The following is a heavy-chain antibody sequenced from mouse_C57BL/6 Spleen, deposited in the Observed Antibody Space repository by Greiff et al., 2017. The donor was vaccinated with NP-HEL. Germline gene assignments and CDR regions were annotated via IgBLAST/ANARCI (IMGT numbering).Heavy chain of an antibody. CDR1: GFTFSSYA. Sequence: EVNVVESGEGLVKPGGSLKLSCAASGFTFSSYAMSWVRQTPEKRLEWVAYISSGGDYIYYADTVKGRFTISRDNARNTLYLQMSSLKSEDTAMYYCTRESNSFAYWGQGTLVTVSA. V-gene: IGHV5-9-1*02. CDR3: TRESNSFAY. D-gene: IGHD2-5*01. J-gene: IGHJ3*01. CDR2: ISSGGDYI.